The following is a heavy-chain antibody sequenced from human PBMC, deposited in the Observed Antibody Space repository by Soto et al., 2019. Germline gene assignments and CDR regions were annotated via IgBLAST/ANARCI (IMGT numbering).Heavy chain of an antibody. CDR1: GGSISSYF. J-gene: IGHJ4*02. CDR3: ARGGPGPIFDY. D-gene: IGHD1-26*01. Sequence: QVQLQESGPGLVKPSETLSLTCTVSGGSISSYFWTWIRQPPGKGLEWIGYIYYSGSTHYNPSLKSRVPLSLATSTHQFSLTLCAVTAADTAEYYSARGGPGPIFDYWGQGPLVTVSS. CDR2: IYYSGST. V-gene: IGHV4-59*12.